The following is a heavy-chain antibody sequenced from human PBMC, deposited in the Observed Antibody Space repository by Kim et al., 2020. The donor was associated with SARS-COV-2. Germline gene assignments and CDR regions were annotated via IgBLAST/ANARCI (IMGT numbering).Heavy chain of an antibody. CDR2: IYWDDDK. J-gene: IGHJ5*02. CDR1: GFSLSTSGVG. Sequence: SGPTLVKPTQTLTLTCTFSGFSLSTSGVGVGWIRQPPGKALEWLALIYWDDDKRYSPSLKSRLTITKDTSKNQVVLTMTNMDPVDTATYYCAHAGVTMVRGARHKSQSNWFDPWGQGTLVTVSS. V-gene: IGHV2-5*02. CDR3: AHAGVTMVRGARHKSQSNWFDP. D-gene: IGHD3-10*01.